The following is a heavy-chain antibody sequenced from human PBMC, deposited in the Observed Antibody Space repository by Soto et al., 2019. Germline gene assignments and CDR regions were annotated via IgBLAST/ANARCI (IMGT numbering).Heavy chain of an antibody. CDR1: GFTLSGSA. Sequence: GGSLRLSCAASGFTLSGSAMHWVRQASGKGLEWVGRIRSKANSYATAYAASVKGRFTISRDDSKNTAYLQMNSLKTEDTAVYYCTRLVVTASLGYYYGMDVWGQGTTVTVSS. V-gene: IGHV3-73*01. J-gene: IGHJ6*02. CDR2: IRSKANSYAT. D-gene: IGHD2-21*02. CDR3: TRLVVTASLGYYYGMDV.